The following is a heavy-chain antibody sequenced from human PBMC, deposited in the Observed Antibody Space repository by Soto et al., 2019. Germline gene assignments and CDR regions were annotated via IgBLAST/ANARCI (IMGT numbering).Heavy chain of an antibody. CDR1: GGSISSGGYY. J-gene: IGHJ6*02. CDR2: IYYSGST. V-gene: IGHV4-31*03. CDR3: ARDGLGYSGYDVYYYGMDV. Sequence: PSETLSLTCTVSGGSISSGGYYWSWIRQHPGEGLEWIGYIYYSGSTYYNPSLKSRVTISVDTSKNQFSLKLSSVTAADTAVYYCARDGLGYSGYDVYYYGMDVWGQGTTVTVSS. D-gene: IGHD5-12*01.